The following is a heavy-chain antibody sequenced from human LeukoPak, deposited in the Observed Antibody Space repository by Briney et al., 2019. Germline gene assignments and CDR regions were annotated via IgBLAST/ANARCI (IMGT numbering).Heavy chain of an antibody. CDR3: ARGPSIQLLSDPYYYYGMDV. V-gene: IGHV4-34*01. J-gene: IGHJ6*02. D-gene: IGHD5-18*01. Sequence: SETLSLTCAVYGGSFSGYYWSWIRQPPGKGLEWSGEINHSGTTNYNPSLKSRVTISVDTSENQFSLKLSSVTAADTAVYYCARGPSIQLLSDPYYYYGMDVWGQGTTVTVSS. CDR2: INHSGTT. CDR1: GGSFSGYY.